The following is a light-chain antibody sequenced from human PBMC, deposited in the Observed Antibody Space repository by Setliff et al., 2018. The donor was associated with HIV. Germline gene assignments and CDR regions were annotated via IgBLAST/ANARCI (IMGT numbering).Light chain of an antibody. J-gene: IGLJ1*01. Sequence: SYELTQPPSVSVPPGQTARITCSGDALPKQYAYWYQQKPGQAPVLVIYKDSERPSGIPERFSGSSSGTTVTLTISGVQAEDEADYYCQSADSSGTNYVFGTGTKVTVL. CDR3: QSADSSGTNYV. CDR2: KDS. V-gene: IGLV3-25*03. CDR1: ALPKQY.